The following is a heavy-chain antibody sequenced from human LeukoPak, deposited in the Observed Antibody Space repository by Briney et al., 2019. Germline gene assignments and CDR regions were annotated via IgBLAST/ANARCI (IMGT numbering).Heavy chain of an antibody. CDR2: IYYSGST. J-gene: IGHJ4*02. D-gene: IGHD4-17*01. CDR1: GRSISSSSYY. CDR3: ARHKIPTIDDCGDYEDAGENLSFDY. V-gene: IGHV4-39*01. Sequence: SETLSLTCTVSGRSISSSSYYWGWIRQPPGKGLEWIGSIYYSGSTYYYPARTSRVNISLDTSKNQFSLKLNSVTAADTAVYYCARHKIPTIDDCGDYEDAGENLSFDYWGQGTLVTVSS.